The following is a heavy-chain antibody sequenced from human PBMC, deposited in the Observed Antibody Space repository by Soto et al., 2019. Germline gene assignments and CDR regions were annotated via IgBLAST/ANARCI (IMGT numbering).Heavy chain of an antibody. Sequence: QLQLQESGPGLVKPSETLSLTCTVSGGSISSSSYYWGWIRQPPGKGLEWIGSIYYSGSTYYNPSLKSRVPISVDTSKNQFSLKLSSVTAADTAVYYCARPQAEHSSSWLYNWFDPWGQGTLVTVSS. J-gene: IGHJ5*02. CDR1: GGSISSSSYY. CDR3: ARPQAEHSSSWLYNWFDP. CDR2: IYYSGST. D-gene: IGHD6-13*01. V-gene: IGHV4-39*01.